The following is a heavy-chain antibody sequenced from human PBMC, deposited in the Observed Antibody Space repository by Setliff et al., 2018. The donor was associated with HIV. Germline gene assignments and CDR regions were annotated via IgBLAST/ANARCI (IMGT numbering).Heavy chain of an antibody. CDR2: IYHSGRA. CDR1: GGSINSGGYS. Sequence: PSETLSLTCTVSGGSINSGGYSWSWIRQPPGKGLEWIGYIYHSGRAIYNSSLTSRVTISVDTSKNQFSLKLRSVTAADTAVYYCARSRITMVRGSQNWYFDLWGRGTLVTVSS. J-gene: IGHJ2*01. CDR3: ARSRITMVRGSQNWYFDL. D-gene: IGHD3-10*01. V-gene: IGHV4-30-2*02.